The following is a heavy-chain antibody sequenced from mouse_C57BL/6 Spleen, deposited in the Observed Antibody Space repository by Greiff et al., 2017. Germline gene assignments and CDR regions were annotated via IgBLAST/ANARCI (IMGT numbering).Heavy chain of an antibody. CDR1: GFTFSSYG. CDR3: ARQMGGWYFDV. Sequence: VQLQQSGGDLVKPGGSLKLSGAASGFTFSSYGMSWVRQTPDKRLEWVATISSGGSYTYYPDSVKGRFTISRDNAKNTLYLQMSSLKSEDTAMYYCARQMGGWYFDVWGTGTTVTVSS. J-gene: IGHJ1*03. CDR2: ISSGGSYT. V-gene: IGHV5-6*01. D-gene: IGHD2-3*01.